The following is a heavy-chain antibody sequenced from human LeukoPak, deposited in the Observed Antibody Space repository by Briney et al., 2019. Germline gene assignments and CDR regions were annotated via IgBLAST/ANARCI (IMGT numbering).Heavy chain of an antibody. CDR3: ARGGSLAAAPHRYYFDY. D-gene: IGHD6-19*01. Sequence: SVKVSCKASGGTFSSYAISWVRQAPGQGLEWMGGVIPIFGTANYAQKFQGRVTITADESTSTAYMELSSLRSEDTAVFYCARGGSLAAAPHRYYFDYWGQGTPVTVSS. J-gene: IGHJ4*02. V-gene: IGHV1-69*13. CDR2: VIPIFGTA. CDR1: GGTFSSYA.